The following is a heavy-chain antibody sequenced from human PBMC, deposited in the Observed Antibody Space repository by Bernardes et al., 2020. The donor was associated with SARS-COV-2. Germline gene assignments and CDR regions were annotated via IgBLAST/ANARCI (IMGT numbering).Heavy chain of an antibody. V-gene: IGHV3-48*01. Sequence: GRPLSPPCAASGFTVSSYSMNWVRPAPGEGLEWVSYISSSCSTIYYADSVKGRFTISRDNAKNSLYLQMKSLRAEDTAVYYCARGGGDYWGQGTLVTVSS. CDR2: ISSSCSTI. CDR3: ARGGGDY. J-gene: IGHJ4*02. CDR1: GFTVSSYS.